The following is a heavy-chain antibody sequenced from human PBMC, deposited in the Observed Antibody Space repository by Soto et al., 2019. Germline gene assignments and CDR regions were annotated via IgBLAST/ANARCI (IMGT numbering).Heavy chain of an antibody. CDR1: GFTFSSYG. Sequence: QVQLVESGGGVVQPGRSLRLSCAASGFTFSSYGMHWVRQAPGKGLEWVAVIWYDGSNKYYADSVKGRFTISRDNSKNTLYLQMNSLRAEDTAVYYCARDLNYYGSGSYYNIGNGGMDVW. J-gene: IGHJ6*01. CDR2: IWYDGSNK. CDR3: ARDLNYYGSGSYYNIGNGGMDV. V-gene: IGHV3-33*01. D-gene: IGHD3-10*01.